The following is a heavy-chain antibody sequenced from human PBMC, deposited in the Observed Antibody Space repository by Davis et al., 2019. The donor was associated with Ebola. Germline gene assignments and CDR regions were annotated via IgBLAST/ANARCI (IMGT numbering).Heavy chain of an antibody. CDR3: ARGGVAYSDLDY. D-gene: IGHD2-21*01. CDR2: ISTYNGNT. Sequence: AASVKVSCKASGYTFTSCGISWVRQAPGQGLEWMGWISTYNGNTNYAQKLQGRVTMTRENSMSTAYMELRSLRSEDTAVYFCARGGVAYSDLDYWGQGTLVAVSS. J-gene: IGHJ4*02. CDR1: GYTFTSCG. V-gene: IGHV1-18*01.